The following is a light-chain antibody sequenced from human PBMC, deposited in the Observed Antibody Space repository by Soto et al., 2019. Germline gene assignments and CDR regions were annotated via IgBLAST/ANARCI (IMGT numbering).Light chain of an antibody. Sequence: DIQMTKSPSSVSASVGDRVSITCRASQGISNWLAWYQQKPGRAPKLLIYTGSSLHSGVPSRFSGTGSGTDFTLTISSLQPEDVATYYCQQANSFPLTFGGGTKVEIK. CDR2: TGS. CDR1: QGISNW. CDR3: QQANSFPLT. J-gene: IGKJ4*02. V-gene: IGKV1-12*01.